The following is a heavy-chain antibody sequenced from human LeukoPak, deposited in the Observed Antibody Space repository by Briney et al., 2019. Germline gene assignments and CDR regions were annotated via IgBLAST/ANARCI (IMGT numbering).Heavy chain of an antibody. D-gene: IGHD3-22*01. CDR3: ATSGAQYYYDSSGYYYAFDI. J-gene: IGHJ3*02. CDR2: FDPEDGET. CDR1: GYTLTELS. Sequence: GASVKVSCKVSGYTLTELSMHWVRQAPGKGLEWMGGFDPEDGETIYAQKFQGRVTMTEDTSTDTAYMELSSLRSEDTAVYYCATSGAQYYYDSSGYYYAFDIWGQGTMVTVSS. V-gene: IGHV1-24*01.